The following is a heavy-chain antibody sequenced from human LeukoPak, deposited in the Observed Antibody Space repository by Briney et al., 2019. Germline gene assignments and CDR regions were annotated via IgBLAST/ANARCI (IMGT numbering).Heavy chain of an antibody. CDR2: ISGSGGST. CDR1: GFTFSSYA. D-gene: IGHD5-18*01. V-gene: IGHV3-23*01. Sequence: PGGSLRLSCAASGFTFSSYAMSWVRQAPGKGLEWVSAISGSGGSTYYADSVKGRFTISRDNSKNTLYLQMNSLRAEDTAVYYCAKRGIQLWLQGSPFDYWGQGTLVTVSS. CDR3: AKRGIQLWLQGSPFDY. J-gene: IGHJ4*02.